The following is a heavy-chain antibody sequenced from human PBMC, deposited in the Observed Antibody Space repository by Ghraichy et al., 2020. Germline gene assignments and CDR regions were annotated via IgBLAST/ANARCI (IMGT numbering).Heavy chain of an antibody. Sequence: SETLSLTCAVSGGSISSSSWWSWVRQPPGKGLEWIGEIYHTGSPNYNPSLKSRATISVDKSKNKLSLMLSSVTAADTAVYYCARDPHCSSTRCQFDYWGQGTLVTVSS. V-gene: IGHV4-4*02. CDR2: IYHTGSP. J-gene: IGHJ4*02. D-gene: IGHD2-2*01. CDR3: ARDPHCSSTRCQFDY. CDR1: GGSISSSSW.